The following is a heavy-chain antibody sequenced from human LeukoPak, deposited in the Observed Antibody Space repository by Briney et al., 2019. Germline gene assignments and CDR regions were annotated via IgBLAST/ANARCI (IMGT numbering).Heavy chain of an antibody. J-gene: IGHJ3*02. CDR2: ISGSGGTT. CDR1: GFTFRAYA. D-gene: IGHD5-12*01. V-gene: IGHV3-23*01. Sequence: PGGSVRLSCAASGFTFRAYAMTWVRQAPGKGLDWVSGISGSGGTTYYADSVRGRFTISRDNSKNTVYLQLNNLRAEDTAVYYCAKDGVATQHALDIWGHGTMVTVSS. CDR3: AKDGVATQHALDI.